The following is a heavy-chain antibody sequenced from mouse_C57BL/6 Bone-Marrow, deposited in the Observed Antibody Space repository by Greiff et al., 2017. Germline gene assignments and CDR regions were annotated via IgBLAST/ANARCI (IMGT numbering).Heavy chain of an antibody. D-gene: IGHD1-1*01. Sequence: RVESGGGLVQPGGSLSLSCAASGFTFTDYYMSWVRQPPGKSLEWLVFIRNKANGSTTEYSASVKGRFTISRDNSQSILYLQMNALRAEDRATYYCARSQVVYFDYWGQGTTLTVSS. CDR3: ARSQVVYFDY. J-gene: IGHJ2*01. CDR1: GFTFTDYY. CDR2: IRNKANGSTT. V-gene: IGHV7-3*01.